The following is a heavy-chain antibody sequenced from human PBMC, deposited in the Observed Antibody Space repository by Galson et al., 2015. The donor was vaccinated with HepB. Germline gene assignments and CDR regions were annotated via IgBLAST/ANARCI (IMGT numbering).Heavy chain of an antibody. CDR1: GYTFTSYA. V-gene: IGHV1-3*01. CDR3: ASGYCSGGSCYSRYFDY. CDR2: INAGNGNT. J-gene: IGHJ4*02. Sequence: SVKVSCKASGYTFTSYAMHWVRQAPGQRLEWMGWINAGNGNTKYSQKFQGRVTITRDTSASTAYMELSSLRSEDTAVYCCASGYCSGGSCYSRYFDYWGQGTLVTVSS. D-gene: IGHD2-15*01.